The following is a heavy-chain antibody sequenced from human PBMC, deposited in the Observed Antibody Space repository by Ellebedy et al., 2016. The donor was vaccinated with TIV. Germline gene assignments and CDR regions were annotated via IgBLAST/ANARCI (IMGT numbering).Heavy chain of an antibody. CDR3: ARSRNGYGPPLYY. D-gene: IGHD1-1*01. V-gene: IGHV6-1*01. CDR1: GDSVSNNGVT. J-gene: IGHJ4*02. CDR2: AYYRSTWIY. Sequence: SQTLSLTCAISGDSVSNNGVTWNWIRQSPSRGLEWLGRAYYRSTWIYNYAVSVKGRITINPDTSKNQFSLQLTSVTPEDTAFYYCARSRNGYGPPLYYWGQGTLVTVSS.